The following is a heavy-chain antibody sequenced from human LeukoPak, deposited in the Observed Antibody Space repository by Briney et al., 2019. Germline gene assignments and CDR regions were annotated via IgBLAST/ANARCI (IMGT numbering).Heavy chain of an antibody. D-gene: IGHD4-23*01. Sequence: SSETLSLTCSVSGGSTSSSDYWWGCIRQPPGKGLEWIGSVYYSGTTHYNPSLKSRVTISIDTSKNQFSLKLTSLTAADTALYYCARQVGTGRWSSDYWGQGSLVTVSS. J-gene: IGHJ4*02. V-gene: IGHV4-39*01. CDR1: GGSTSSSDYW. CDR2: VYYSGTT. CDR3: ARQVGTGRWSSDY.